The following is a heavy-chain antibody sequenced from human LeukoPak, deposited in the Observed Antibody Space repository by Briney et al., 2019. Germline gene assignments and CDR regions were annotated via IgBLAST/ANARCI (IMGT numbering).Heavy chain of an antibody. J-gene: IGHJ4*02. V-gene: IGHV3-23*01. CDR3: ANVHSSGWPGYFDY. Sequence: RPGGSLRLSCAASGFTFSSYAMTWVRQAPGKGLEWVSGIRGGGGSTYYADSVKGRFTIYRDNSKHTLLLQMNSVRAADTAVYYCANVHSSGWPGYFDYWGQGTLVTVSS. CDR2: IRGGGGST. D-gene: IGHD6-19*01. CDR1: GFTFSSYA.